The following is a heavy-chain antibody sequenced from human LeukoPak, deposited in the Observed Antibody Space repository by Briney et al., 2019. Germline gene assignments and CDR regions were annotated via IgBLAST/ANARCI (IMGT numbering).Heavy chain of an antibody. CDR3: VRSGSYYIGFYFDY. D-gene: IGHD1-26*01. CDR2: IKQDGSEK. CDR1: GFTFSSYW. V-gene: IGHV3-7*01. J-gene: IGHJ4*02. Sequence: PGGSLRLSCAASGFTFSSYWMSWVRQAPGKGLEWVANIKQDGSEKYYVDSVKGRFTISRDNAKNSLYLQMNSLRAEDTAVHYCVRSGSYYIGFYFDYWGQGTLVTVSS.